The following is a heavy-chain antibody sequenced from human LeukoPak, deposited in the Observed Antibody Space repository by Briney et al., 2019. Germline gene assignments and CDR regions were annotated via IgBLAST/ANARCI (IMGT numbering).Heavy chain of an antibody. CDR1: GGSFSGYY. CDR3: ARVNIAARPGDI. V-gene: IGHV4-34*01. J-gene: IGHJ3*02. D-gene: IGHD6-6*01. Sequence: SETLSLTCAVSGGSFSGYYWSWIRQPPGKGLEWIGEINHSGSTNYNPSLKSRVTISVDTSKNQFSLKLSSVPAAAPALYSCARVNIAARPGDIWGQGTMVTVSS. CDR2: INHSGST.